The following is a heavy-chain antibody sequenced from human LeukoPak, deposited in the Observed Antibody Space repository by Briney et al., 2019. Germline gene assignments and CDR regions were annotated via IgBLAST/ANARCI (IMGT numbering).Heavy chain of an antibody. CDR2: INPNSGGT. V-gene: IGHV1-2*02. D-gene: IGHD3-10*01. CDR1: GYTFTGYY. Sequence: ASVKVSCKASGYTFTGYYMHWVRQAPGQGLEWMGWINPNSGGTNYAKKFQGRVTMTRDTSISTAYMELSRLRSDDTAVYYCARDIGVDINWFDPWGQGTLVTVSS. J-gene: IGHJ5*02. CDR3: ARDIGVDINWFDP.